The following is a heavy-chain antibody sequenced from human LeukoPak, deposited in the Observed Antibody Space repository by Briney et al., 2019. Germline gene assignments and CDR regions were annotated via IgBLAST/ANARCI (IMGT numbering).Heavy chain of an antibody. CDR3: ARVEGGGLPRWY. CDR1: GFTVSSNY. V-gene: IGHV3-66*01. D-gene: IGHD2-15*01. Sequence: GGSLRLSCAASGFTVSSNYVTWVRQAPGKGLEWVSVIYSGDSTYYADSVKGRFTISRDNSRNTFYLHINNLRAGDTAIYYCARVEGGGLPRWYWGQGILVTVSS. J-gene: IGHJ4*02. CDR2: IYSGDST.